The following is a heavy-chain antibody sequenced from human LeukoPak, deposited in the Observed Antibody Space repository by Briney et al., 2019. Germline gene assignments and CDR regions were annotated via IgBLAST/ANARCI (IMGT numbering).Heavy chain of an antibody. D-gene: IGHD3-10*01. CDR3: AKDLSGRKGPFDY. Sequence: GRSLRLSCAASGFTFNSYAVHWVRQAPGKGLEWVAVISSDGSNAYYADSVKGRFTMSRDNSKNTLFVQMNSLRAEDTAVYYCAKDLSGRKGPFDYWGQGTLVTVSS. V-gene: IGHV3-30*04. J-gene: IGHJ4*02. CDR1: GFTFNSYA. CDR2: ISSDGSNA.